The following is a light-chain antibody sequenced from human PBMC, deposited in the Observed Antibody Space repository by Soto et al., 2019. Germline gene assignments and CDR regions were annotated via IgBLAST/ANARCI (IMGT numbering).Light chain of an antibody. V-gene: IGKV3-20*01. Sequence: ETVMKHSAATLSVSPAQVATISCRATENINQNLAWYQQKPGQAPRLLIYGASSRATGIPDRFSGSGSGTDFTLTISRLEPEDFAVYYCQQYGSSPWTFGQGTMGDIK. J-gene: IGKJ1*01. CDR2: GAS. CDR3: QQYGSSPWT. CDR1: ENINQN.